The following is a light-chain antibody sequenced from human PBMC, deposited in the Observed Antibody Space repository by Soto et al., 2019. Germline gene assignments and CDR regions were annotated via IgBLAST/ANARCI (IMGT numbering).Light chain of an antibody. CDR3: LQSVQAPYT. V-gene: IGKV2D-29*01. CDR1: QRLLHTDGKSY. J-gene: IGKJ2*01. Sequence: DIVMTQTPLSLSVTPGQPASISCKSSQRLLHTDGKSYLYWYLQRSGQPPQLLIYEVSNRFSGVPERISGSGSGTDFTLKISRVEAEDVGVYYCLQSVQAPYTFGQGTKLEIK. CDR2: EVS.